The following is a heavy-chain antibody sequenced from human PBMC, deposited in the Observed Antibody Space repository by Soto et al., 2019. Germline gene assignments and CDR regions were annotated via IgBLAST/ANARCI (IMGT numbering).Heavy chain of an antibody. CDR3: ARDRYGEYEQLPNY. CDR1: GFTFSSYS. J-gene: IGHJ4*02. Sequence: EVQLVESGGGLVQPGGSLRLSCAASGFTFSSYSMNWVRQAPGKGLEWVSYISSSSSTIYYADSVKGRFTISRDNAKNSLYLQMNTLTDEDTAVYYCARDRYGEYEQLPNYWGQGTLVTVSS. V-gene: IGHV3-48*02. D-gene: IGHD4-17*01. CDR2: ISSSSSTI.